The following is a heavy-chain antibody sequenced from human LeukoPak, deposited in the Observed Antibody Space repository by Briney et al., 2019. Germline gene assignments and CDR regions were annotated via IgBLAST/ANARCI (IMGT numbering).Heavy chain of an antibody. CDR2: INHSGST. CDR1: GGSFSGYY. V-gene: IGHV4-34*01. Sequence: SETLSLTCAVYGGSFSGYYWSWIRQPPGKGLEWIGEINHSGSTNYNPSLKSRVTISIDTSKNQFSLKLTSVTAADTAVYYCARGLVQWLVRSYYYYGMDVWGQGTTVTVSS. D-gene: IGHD6-19*01. CDR3: ARGLVQWLVRSYYYYGMDV. J-gene: IGHJ6*02.